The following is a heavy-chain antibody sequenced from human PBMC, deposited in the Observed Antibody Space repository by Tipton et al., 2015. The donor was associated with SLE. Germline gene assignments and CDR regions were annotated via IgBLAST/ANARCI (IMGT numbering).Heavy chain of an antibody. CDR3: ARHLSSPGTDY. CDR1: GGSITSNSHY. V-gene: IGHV4-39*07. CDR2: ISSAGST. D-gene: IGHD6-13*01. Sequence: TLSLTCSVSGGSITSNSHYWVWIRQPPGKGLEWIGSISSAGSTYYNPSLKSRITISVDTSRNQFSLRLSAVTAADTAVYYCARHLSSPGTDYWGQGTLVTVSS. J-gene: IGHJ4*02.